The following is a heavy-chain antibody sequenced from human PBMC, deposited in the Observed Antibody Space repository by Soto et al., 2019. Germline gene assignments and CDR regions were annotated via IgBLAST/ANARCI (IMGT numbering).Heavy chain of an antibody. CDR1: GSTFSSYA. Sequence: QVQLVQSGAEVKKPGSSVKVSCKASGSTFSSYAISWVRQAPGQGLEWMGGIIPIFGTANYAQKFQGRVTITADESTSTAYMELSSLRSEDTAVYYCARGLAYYDFWSGYYPEGDYYYGMDVWGQGTTVTVSS. CDR2: IIPIFGTA. D-gene: IGHD3-3*01. J-gene: IGHJ6*02. CDR3: ARGLAYYDFWSGYYPEGDYYYGMDV. V-gene: IGHV1-69*01.